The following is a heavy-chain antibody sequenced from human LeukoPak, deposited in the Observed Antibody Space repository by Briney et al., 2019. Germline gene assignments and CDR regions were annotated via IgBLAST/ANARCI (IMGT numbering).Heavy chain of an antibody. D-gene: IGHD1-14*01. Sequence: SETLSLTCSVSGGSISSSSYHWGWIRQPPGKGLEWIGYIYYSGSTYYNPSLKSRVTMSVDTSKNQFSLKLSSVTAADTAVYYCARGISFVWFDPWGQGTLVTVSP. CDR1: GGSISSSSYH. V-gene: IGHV4-31*03. J-gene: IGHJ5*02. CDR3: ARGISFVWFDP. CDR2: IYYSGST.